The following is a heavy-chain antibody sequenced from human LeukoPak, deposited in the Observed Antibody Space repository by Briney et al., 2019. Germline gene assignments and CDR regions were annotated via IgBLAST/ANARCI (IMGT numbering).Heavy chain of an antibody. V-gene: IGHV3-23*01. D-gene: IGHD4-17*01. CDR2: ISGSGGST. CDR3: AKDASVYHGDYIIR. Sequence: GGSLRLSCAASGFTFSSYAMSWVRQAPGKGLEWGSAISGSGGSTYYADSVMSRFTISRDNSKNTLYLQMNSLRAEDTAVYYCAKDASVYHGDYIIRWGQGTLVTVSS. CDR1: GFTFSSYA. J-gene: IGHJ4*02.